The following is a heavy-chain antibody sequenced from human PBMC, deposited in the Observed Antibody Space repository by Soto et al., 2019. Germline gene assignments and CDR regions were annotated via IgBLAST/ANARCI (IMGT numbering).Heavy chain of an antibody. D-gene: IGHD5-12*01. J-gene: IGHJ4*02. Sequence: ASVNVSCKASGYTFTGHYIHWVRQAPEQGPEWMGEIGPESGATRYAQKFQGRVTMTRDMSITTVYMELNNLSPDDTAVYYCGRGRSGQIVVFYWGQGTQVTSPQ. CDR2: IGPESGAT. CDR3: GRGRSGQIVVFY. V-gene: IGHV1-2*02. CDR1: GYTFTGHY.